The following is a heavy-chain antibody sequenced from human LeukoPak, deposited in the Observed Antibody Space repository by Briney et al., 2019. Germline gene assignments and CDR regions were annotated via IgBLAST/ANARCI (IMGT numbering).Heavy chain of an antibody. D-gene: IGHD6-19*01. CDR2: ISVYNGNT. CDR1: GFTFSSSG. CDR3: ARDSPGYSSGWYLDY. V-gene: IGHV1-18*01. Sequence: ASVKVSCNASGFTFSSSGISWVRQAPGQGLEWMAWISVYNGNTNYAQNLQDRVTMTTDTSTNTAYMELRSLRSDDTAVYYCARDSPGYSSGWYLDYWGQRTLVTLSS. J-gene: IGHJ4*02.